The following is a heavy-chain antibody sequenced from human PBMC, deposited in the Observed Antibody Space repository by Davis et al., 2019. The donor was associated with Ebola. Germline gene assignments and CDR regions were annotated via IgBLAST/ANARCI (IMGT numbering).Heavy chain of an antibody. J-gene: IGHJ6*02. D-gene: IGHD2-2*01. V-gene: IGHV1-18*01. CDR2: ISAYNGNT. CDR1: GYTFTSYG. CDR3: ATDLSRGDCTGASCYGGNYYYRMDV. Sequence: AASVKVSCKASGYTFTSYGISWVRQAPGQGLEWMGWISAYNGNTNYAQKLQGRVTMTTDTSTSTAYMELTSLRPDDTAVYYCATDLSRGDCTGASCYGGNYYYRMDVWGQGTSVTVSS.